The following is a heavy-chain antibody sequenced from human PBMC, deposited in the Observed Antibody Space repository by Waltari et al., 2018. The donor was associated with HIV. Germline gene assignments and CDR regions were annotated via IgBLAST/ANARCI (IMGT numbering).Heavy chain of an antibody. CDR2: RNTKNGKK. CDR3: ARGRMEYYGWGSYFDY. Sequence: VQLVQSGTAVKKPGASLRVSCRASGYTFRDFDIDWVRQARGQGFEWLGGRNTKNGKKGDEKKFHGRIRMKRNKSLNTSFLEVRDVRSEDMAIDFCARGRMEYYGWGSYFDYWGQGTPVIVSS. D-gene: IGHD3-10*01. V-gene: IGHV1-8*02. J-gene: IGHJ4*02. CDR1: GYTFRDFD.